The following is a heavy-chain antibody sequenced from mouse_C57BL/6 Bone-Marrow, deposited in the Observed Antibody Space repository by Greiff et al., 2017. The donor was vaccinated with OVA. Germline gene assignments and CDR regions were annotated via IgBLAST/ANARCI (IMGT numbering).Heavy chain of an antibody. J-gene: IGHJ4*01. D-gene: IGHD2-5*01. CDR2: ILPGSGST. CDR3: ARRGTYYSNHYYAMDY. CDR1: GYTFTGYW. V-gene: IGHV1-9*01. Sequence: VKLMESGAELMKPGASVKLSCKATGYTFTGYWIEWVKQRPGHGLEWIGEILPGSGSTNYNEKFKGKATFTADTSSNTAYMQLSSLTTEDSAIYYCARRGTYYSNHYYAMDYWGQGTSVTVSS.